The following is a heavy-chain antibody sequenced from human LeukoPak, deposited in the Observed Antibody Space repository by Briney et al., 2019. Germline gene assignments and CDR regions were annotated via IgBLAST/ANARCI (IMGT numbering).Heavy chain of an antibody. CDR1: GGSISSGDYY. CDR3: ARAKYNSGWYLDY. J-gene: IGHJ4*02. D-gene: IGHD6-19*01. Sequence: RSSETLSLTCTVSGGSISSGDYYWTWIRQHPVNGLEWIGYIHYSGSTYYNPSLKSRLTISVDTSKNQFSLKVSSVTAADTAVYYCARAKYNSGWYLDYWGQGTLVTVSS. CDR2: IHYSGST. V-gene: IGHV4-31*03.